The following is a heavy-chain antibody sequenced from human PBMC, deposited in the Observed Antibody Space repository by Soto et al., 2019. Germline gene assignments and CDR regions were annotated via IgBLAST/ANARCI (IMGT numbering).Heavy chain of an antibody. CDR2: ISAYNGNT. J-gene: IGHJ4*02. V-gene: IGHV1-18*01. D-gene: IGHD2-2*01. CDR1: GYTFNSYG. CDR3: ARDFDIVVVPAASRISPFDY. Sequence: ASVKVSCKASGYTFNSYGISWVRQAPGQGLEWMGWISAYNGNTNYAQKLQGRVTMTTDTSTSTAYMELRSLRSDDTAVYYCARDFDIVVVPAASRISPFDYWGQGTLVTVSS.